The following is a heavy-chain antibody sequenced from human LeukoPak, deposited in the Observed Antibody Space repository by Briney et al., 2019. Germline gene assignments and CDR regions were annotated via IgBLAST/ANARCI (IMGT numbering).Heavy chain of an antibody. D-gene: IGHD6-13*01. J-gene: IGHJ5*02. CDR3: AAVVRGSSPFDP. V-gene: IGHV3-74*01. CDR2: INGDGSST. Sequence: GGSLRLSCAGSGFTFSSYSMHWVRQAPGKGLVWVSRINGDGSSTSYADSVKGRFTISRDNAKNTLYLQMTSLRVEDTAVYYCAAVVRGSSPFDPWGQGTLVTVSS. CDR1: GFTFSSYS.